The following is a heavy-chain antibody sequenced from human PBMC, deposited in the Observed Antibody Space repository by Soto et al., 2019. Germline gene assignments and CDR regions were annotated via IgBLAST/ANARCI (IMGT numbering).Heavy chain of an antibody. CDR2: IYYSGTT. Sequence: SETLSLTCTVSGGSVSSGSYYWTWIRQPPGKGLEWLGYIYYSGTTNYNPPLKSRITISVDTSGNQFSLKLSSVTAADTAVYFCARKYRTTTACQAHVIDVWGQGIKVTVSS. CDR1: GGSVSSGSYY. CDR3: ARKYRTTTACQAHVIDV. D-gene: IGHD4-4*01. J-gene: IGHJ6*02. V-gene: IGHV4-61*01.